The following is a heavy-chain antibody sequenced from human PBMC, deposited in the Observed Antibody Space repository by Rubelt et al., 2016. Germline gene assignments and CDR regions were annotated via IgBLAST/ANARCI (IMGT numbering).Heavy chain of an antibody. J-gene: IGHJ4*02. Sequence: EVQLVESGGGLVQPGGSLRLSCAASGFTFSSYDMNWVRQAPGKGLEWVSYISSSGSTIKYADSVKGRFTISRDNAKNSLYLQMHSLRAEETAVYYCASPSVVDFDYWGRGTLVTVSS. D-gene: IGHD3-22*01. CDR2: ISSSGSTI. V-gene: IGHV3-48*03. CDR3: ASPSVVDFDY. CDR1: GFTFSSYD.